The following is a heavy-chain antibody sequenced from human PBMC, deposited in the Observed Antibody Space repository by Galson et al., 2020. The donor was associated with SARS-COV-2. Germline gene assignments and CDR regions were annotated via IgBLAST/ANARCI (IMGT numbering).Heavy chain of an antibody. J-gene: IGHJ3*02. CDR1: GFTFSSYC. D-gene: IGHD4-17*01. CDR3: ARVVGAYGDYDEAFEI. CDR2: ISSSSSYI. Sequence: GGSLRLSCAASGFTFSSYCMNWVRQAPGKGLEWVSSISSSSSYIYYADSVKGRFTISRDNAKNSLYLQMNSLRAEDTAVYYCARVVGAYGDYDEAFEIWGQVTMVTVSS. V-gene: IGHV3-21*01.